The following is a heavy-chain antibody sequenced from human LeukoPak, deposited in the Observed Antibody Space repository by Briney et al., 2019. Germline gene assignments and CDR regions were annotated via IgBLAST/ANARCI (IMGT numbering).Heavy chain of an antibody. CDR1: GFTFSSYW. Sequence: GGSLRLSCAASGFTFSSYWMHWVRQAPGKGLVWVSRINSDGSSTSYADSVKGRFTISRDNAKNTLYLQMNSLRAEDTAGYYCAREAQGDGYKRGAFDIWGQGTMVTVSS. V-gene: IGHV3-74*01. CDR3: AREAQGDGYKRGAFDI. CDR2: INSDGSST. J-gene: IGHJ3*02. D-gene: IGHD5-24*01.